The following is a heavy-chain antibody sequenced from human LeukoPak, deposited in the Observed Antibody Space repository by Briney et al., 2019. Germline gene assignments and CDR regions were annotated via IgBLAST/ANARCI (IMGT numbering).Heavy chain of an antibody. CDR1: GFTFSSYA. Sequence: GGSLRLSCAASGFTFSSYAMSWVRQTPGKGLEWVSGISGSGGSTYYADSVKGRFTISRDNSKNTLYLQMNSLRAEDTAVYYCAKDRYSSSWNWFDPWGQGTLVTVSS. CDR3: AKDRYSSSWNWFDP. V-gene: IGHV3-23*01. CDR2: ISGSGGST. D-gene: IGHD6-13*01. J-gene: IGHJ5*02.